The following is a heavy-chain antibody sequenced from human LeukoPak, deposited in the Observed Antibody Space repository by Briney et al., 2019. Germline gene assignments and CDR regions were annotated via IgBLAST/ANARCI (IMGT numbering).Heavy chain of an antibody. J-gene: IGHJ4*02. CDR3: AGRVYGYDSSGYYESDY. V-gene: IGHV5-51*01. CDR1: GYIFTTYW. D-gene: IGHD3-22*01. Sequence: GESLKISFKGSGYIFTTYWIGWVRQMPGKGLEWMGIIYPGDSDTRYSPSFQGQVTISADKSISTAYLQWSSLKASDTAMYYCAGRVYGYDSSGYYESDYWGQGTLVTVSS. CDR2: IYPGDSDT.